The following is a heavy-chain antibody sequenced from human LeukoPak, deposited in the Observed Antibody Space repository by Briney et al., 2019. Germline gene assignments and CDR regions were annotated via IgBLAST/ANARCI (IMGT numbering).Heavy chain of an antibody. D-gene: IGHD3-9*01. Sequence: GESLKISCNGSGYSFTSYWIGWVRQMPGKGLEWMGIIYPGDSDTRYSPSFQGQVTISADKSISTAYLQWSSLKASYTAMYYCARRPYDILTGSYYFDYWGQGTLVTVSS. CDR2: IYPGDSDT. CDR3: ARRPYDILTGSYYFDY. V-gene: IGHV5-51*01. CDR1: GYSFTSYW. J-gene: IGHJ4*02.